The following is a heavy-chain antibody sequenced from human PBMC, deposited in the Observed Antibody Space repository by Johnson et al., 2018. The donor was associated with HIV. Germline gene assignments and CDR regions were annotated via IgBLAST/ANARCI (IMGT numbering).Heavy chain of an antibody. CDR3: ARTYYYDSSGYYSAFDI. V-gene: IGHV3-66*01. CDR2: IYSGGST. D-gene: IGHD3-22*01. CDR1: GFTVSSNY. J-gene: IGHJ3*02. Sequence: QLVESGGGVVRPGGSLRLSCAASGFTVSSNYMSWVRQAPGKWLEWVSVIYSGGSTYYADSVKGRFTISRDNSKNTLYLQMGSLRAEDMAVYYCARTYYYDSSGYYSAFDIWGQGTMVTVSS.